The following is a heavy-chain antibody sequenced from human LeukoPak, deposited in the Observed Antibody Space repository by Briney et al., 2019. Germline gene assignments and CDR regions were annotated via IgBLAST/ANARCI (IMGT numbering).Heavy chain of an antibody. D-gene: IGHD4-17*01. CDR3: ARTTSLTASGYDC. V-gene: IGHV1-8*03. CDR1: GYTFTTYH. CDR2: MNPYNGDR. J-gene: IGHJ4*02. Sequence: ASVKVSCKTSGYTFTTYHINWVRQATGQGLEWLGWMNPYNGDRDYAQKFQGRLSITSDTSISTAYMELSSLKSDDTAVYFCARTTSLTASGYDCWGQGTLVTVSS.